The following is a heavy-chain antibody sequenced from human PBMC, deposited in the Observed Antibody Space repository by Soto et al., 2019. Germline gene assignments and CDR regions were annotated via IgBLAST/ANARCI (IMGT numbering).Heavy chain of an antibody. CDR3: ARESEDLTSNFDY. Sequence: PGGSLRLSCASSGFTFTRYSMNWVRQAPGKGLEWVSSISSTTNYIYYGDSMKGRFTISRDNAKNSLYLEMNSLRAEDTAVYYCARESEDLTSNFDYWGQGTLVTVSS. J-gene: IGHJ4*02. V-gene: IGHV3-21*06. CDR1: GFTFTRYS. CDR2: ISSTTNYI.